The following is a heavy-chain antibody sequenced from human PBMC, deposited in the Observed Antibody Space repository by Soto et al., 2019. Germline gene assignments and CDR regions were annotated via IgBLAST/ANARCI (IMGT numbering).Heavy chain of an antibody. CDR3: AKGLAARPPSGMDV. V-gene: IGHV3-23*01. D-gene: IGHD6-13*01. J-gene: IGHJ6*04. Sequence: PGGSLRLSCAASGFTFSSYAMSWVRQAPGKGLEWVSAISGIGHSTYYADSVKGRFTISRDNSKNTLYLQMNSLRAEDTAVYYCAKGLAARPPSGMDVWGKGPTVTVSS. CDR2: ISGIGHST. CDR1: GFTFSSYA.